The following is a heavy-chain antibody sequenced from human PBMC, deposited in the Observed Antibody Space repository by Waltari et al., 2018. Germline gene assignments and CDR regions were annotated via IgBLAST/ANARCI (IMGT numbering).Heavy chain of an antibody. J-gene: IGHJ4*02. CDR2: IYWDDDK. V-gene: IGHV2-5*02. CDR1: GFSLSSTGEG. CDR3: VPSWRVGAGRMLTGRRYYFDY. D-gene: IGHD3-16*01. Sequence: QITLKAPGPTLVKPTQALTLTGTFTGFSLSSTGEGVGWIRQSPGKALEWLALIYWDDDKRYSPSLESRVTITKNTSKNQVVLTMTTMDPVNTATYSCVPSWRVGAGRMLTGRRYYFDYWGQGTLVTVSS.